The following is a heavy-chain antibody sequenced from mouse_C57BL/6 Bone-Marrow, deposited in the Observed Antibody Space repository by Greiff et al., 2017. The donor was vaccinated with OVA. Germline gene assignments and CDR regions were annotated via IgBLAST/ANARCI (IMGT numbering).Heavy chain of an antibody. V-gene: IGHV2-2*01. CDR3: ARKGNPYWYFDV. CDR1: GFSFTSYC. CDR2: IWSGGST. J-gene: IGHJ1*03. Sequence: VQLQQSGPGLVQPSQSLSLSCTASGFSFTSYCVHWVRQSPGKGLEWLGVIWSGGSTDYNAAFISRLSISKDNYKSQVFFKMNSLQAEATAIYYCARKGNPYWYFDVWGTGTTVTVSS. D-gene: IGHD2-1*01.